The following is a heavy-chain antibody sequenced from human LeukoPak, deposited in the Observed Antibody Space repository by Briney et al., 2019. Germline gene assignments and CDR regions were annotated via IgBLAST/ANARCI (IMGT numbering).Heavy chain of an antibody. D-gene: IGHD3-9*01. CDR3: SGERPIFDWSLGREY. V-gene: IGHV3-49*04. Sequence: GGSLRLSCTASGLNFGDYSMSWVRQAPGKGLEWVGFIRSKGYGGTTEYATSVKGRFVISRDDSKSIAYLQMNSLKTEDTAVYYCSGERPIFDWSLGREYWGRGTLVTVSS. J-gene: IGHJ4*02. CDR1: GLNFGDYS. CDR2: IRSKGYGGTT.